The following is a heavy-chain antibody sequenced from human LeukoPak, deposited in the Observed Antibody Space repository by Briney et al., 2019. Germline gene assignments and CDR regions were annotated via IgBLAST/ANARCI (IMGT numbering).Heavy chain of an antibody. CDR3: ASSPLHYFDY. J-gene: IGHJ4*02. CDR2: IYYSGST. Sequence: SEILSLTCTVSGGSISSYYWSWIRQPPGKGLEWIGYIYYSGSTNYNPSLKSRVTISVDTSKNQFSLKLSSVTAADTAVYYCASSPLHYFDYWGQGTLVTVSS. CDR1: GGSISSYY. V-gene: IGHV4-59*08.